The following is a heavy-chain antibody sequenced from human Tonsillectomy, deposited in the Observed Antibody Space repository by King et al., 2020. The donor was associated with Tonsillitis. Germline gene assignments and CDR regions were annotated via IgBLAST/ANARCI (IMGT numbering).Heavy chain of an antibody. V-gene: IGHV3-30-3*01. CDR3: ARAVIAFGGVIGYYFDH. J-gene: IGHJ4*02. CDR2: ISYDGTNK. D-gene: IGHD3-16*02. CDR1: GFTFSSYA. Sequence: VQLVESGGGVVQPGRSLRLSCAASGFTFSSYAMHWVRQAPGKGLDWVAVISYDGTNKYYADSVKGRFTISRDNSKNTLHLQMNSLRAEDTAVYYCARAVIAFGGVIGYYFDHWGQGTLVTVSS.